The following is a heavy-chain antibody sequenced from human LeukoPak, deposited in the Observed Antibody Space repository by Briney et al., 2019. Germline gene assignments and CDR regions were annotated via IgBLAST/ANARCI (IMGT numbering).Heavy chain of an antibody. J-gene: IGHJ4*02. CDR2: TSYDGRNK. CDR1: GFTFSSSG. CDR3: AKEYCGGDCHDDYFDY. Sequence: GGSLRLSCAPSGFTFSSSGMHWVRQAPGKGLEWVAVTSYDGRNKYYADSVKGRFTVSRDNSKNTLYLQMNSLRAEDTAVYYCAKEYCGGDCHDDYFDYWGQGTLVTVSS. V-gene: IGHV3-30*18. D-gene: IGHD2-21*02.